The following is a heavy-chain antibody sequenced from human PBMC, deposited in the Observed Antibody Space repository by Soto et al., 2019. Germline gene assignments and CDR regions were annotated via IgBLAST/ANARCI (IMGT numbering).Heavy chain of an antibody. CDR2: ISFDGSDE. D-gene: IGHD6-19*01. CDR1: GFTFNRYG. J-gene: IGHJ5*02. Sequence: GGSLRLSCAASGFTFNRYGIHWVRQAPGKGLEWVAVISFDGSDEYYADSVKGRFTISRDNYKNTLYLQMNSLRAEDTAVYYCAKGNSIKVAGILDPWGQGTLVTVSS. V-gene: IGHV3-30*18. CDR3: AKGNSIKVAGILDP.